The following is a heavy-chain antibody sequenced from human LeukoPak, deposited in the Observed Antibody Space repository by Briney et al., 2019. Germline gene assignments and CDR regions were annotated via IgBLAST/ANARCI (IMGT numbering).Heavy chain of an antibody. J-gene: IGHJ3*02. CDR3: ARDPKLDTAMVIGAFDI. D-gene: IGHD5-18*01. Sequence: GGSLRLSCAASGFTFSSYTMSWVRQAPGKGLEWVAVISYDGSNKYYADSVKGRFTISRDNSKNTLYLQMNSLRAEDTAVYYCARDPKLDTAMVIGAFDIWGQGTMVTVSS. V-gene: IGHV3-30-3*01. CDR1: GFTFSSYT. CDR2: ISYDGSNK.